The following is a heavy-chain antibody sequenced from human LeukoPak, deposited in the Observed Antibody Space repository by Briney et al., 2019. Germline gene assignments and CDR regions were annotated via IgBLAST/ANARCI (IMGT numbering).Heavy chain of an antibody. Sequence: PGGSLRLSCAASGFTVSSNYMSWVRQAPGKGLEWVSVIYSGGSTYYADSVKGRFTISRDNAKDSVYLQMNSLRAEDTAVYYCTRGLGEHGGVSDRWGQGTLVIVS. CDR3: TRGLGEHGGVSDR. D-gene: IGHD3-16*01. J-gene: IGHJ5*02. V-gene: IGHV3-53*01. CDR1: GFTVSSNY. CDR2: IYSGGST.